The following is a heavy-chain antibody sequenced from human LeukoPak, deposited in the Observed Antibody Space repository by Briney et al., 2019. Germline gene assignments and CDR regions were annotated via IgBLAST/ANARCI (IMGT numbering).Heavy chain of an antibody. CDR3: AKDPKGSGNYVY. D-gene: IGHD3-16*01. J-gene: IGHJ4*02. CDR2: ISGSGGST. V-gene: IGHV3-23*01. CDR1: GFTLSIYA. Sequence: GGSLSLSCAASGFTLSIYAMSCVRQAPGKGLEWVSAISGSGGSTYYADSVKGRFTISRDNSKNTLYLQMHSLRAEDTAVYYCAKDPKGSGNYVYWGQGPLVTVSS.